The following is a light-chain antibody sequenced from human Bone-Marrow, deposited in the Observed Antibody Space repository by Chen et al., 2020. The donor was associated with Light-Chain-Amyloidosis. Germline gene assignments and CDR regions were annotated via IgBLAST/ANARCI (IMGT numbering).Light chain of an antibody. J-gene: IGKJ1*01. V-gene: IGKV3-20*01. CDR3: QQYGSSPVT. Sequence: SPXERATLSCXXSQSXASDXXAWYXXKPGXAARLXIYDAXSRAXGIPXRXSGSESGIXXXLTXXRVXXXDFXXXYCQQYGSSPVTFGQGTKVEIK. CDR1: QSXASDX. CDR2: DAX.